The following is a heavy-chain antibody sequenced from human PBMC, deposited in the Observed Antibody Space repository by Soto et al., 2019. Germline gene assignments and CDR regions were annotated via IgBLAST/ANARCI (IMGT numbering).Heavy chain of an antibody. CDR2: IGGGGGST. CDR1: GFNFSSYA. Sequence: PGGSLRLSCAASGFNFSSYAMTWVRQAPGKGLEWVSSIGGGGGSTFYADSVKGRFTISRDNSKNTLYLKMNSLRAEDTAVYYCAIEYRQGSTSCCDYYYYGMDVWGQGTTVTVSS. CDR3: AIEYRQGSTSCCDYYYYGMDV. J-gene: IGHJ6*02. D-gene: IGHD2-2*01. V-gene: IGHV3-23*01.